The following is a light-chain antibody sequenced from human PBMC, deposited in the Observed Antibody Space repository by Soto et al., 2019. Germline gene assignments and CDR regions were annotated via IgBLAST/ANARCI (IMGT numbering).Light chain of an antibody. CDR2: DAS. Sequence: IVLTQFPATLSLSPGERPTPSCRAIRSISTFLTWYQQKPGQAPRLLIYDASNRATGIPARFSGSGSGTDFTLTISGLEPEDFAVYYCQQRSNWPPTFGPGTKVDIK. CDR1: RSISTF. V-gene: IGKV3-11*01. CDR3: QQRSNWPPT. J-gene: IGKJ3*01.